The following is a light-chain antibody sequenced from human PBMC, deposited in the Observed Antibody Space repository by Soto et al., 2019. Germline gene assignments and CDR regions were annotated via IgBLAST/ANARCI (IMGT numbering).Light chain of an antibody. CDR2: GAS. V-gene: IGKV3-20*01. Sequence: EIVLTQSPGTLSLSPGERATLSCRASHSVSSSYLAWYQQKPGQAPRRLIYGASSRATGIPDRFSGSGSGTDFPLTISRLEPEDFAVYYCQQYGSSPPWYTFGQGTKLDIK. CDR1: HSVSSSY. CDR3: QQYGSSPPWYT. J-gene: IGKJ2*01.